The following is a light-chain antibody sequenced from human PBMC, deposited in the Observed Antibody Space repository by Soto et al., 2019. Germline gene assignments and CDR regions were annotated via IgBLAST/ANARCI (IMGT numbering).Light chain of an antibody. Sequence: EIVMTQSPATLSVSPGARATLSCRASQSISSNLAWYQQKPGQAPRLLIYDASNRATGIPARFSGSGCGTEFSLTISSLEPEDFAVYYCQQRSNRPSITFGQGTRLEIK. CDR1: QSISSN. J-gene: IGKJ5*01. CDR3: QQRSNRPSIT. CDR2: DAS. V-gene: IGKV3-11*01.